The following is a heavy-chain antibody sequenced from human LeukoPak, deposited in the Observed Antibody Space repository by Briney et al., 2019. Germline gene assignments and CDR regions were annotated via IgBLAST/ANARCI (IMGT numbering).Heavy chain of an antibody. Sequence: SETLSLTCAVSGGSISSSNWWSWVRQPPGKGLEWIGEIYHSGSTNYNPSLKSRVTISVDKSKNQFSLKLSSVTVADTAIYYCARGQGATVPQVGKNWFDPWGQGTRVTVSS. CDR3: ARGQGATVPQVGKNWFDP. J-gene: IGHJ5*02. D-gene: IGHD1-26*01. CDR2: IYHSGST. CDR1: GGSISSSNW. V-gene: IGHV4-4*02.